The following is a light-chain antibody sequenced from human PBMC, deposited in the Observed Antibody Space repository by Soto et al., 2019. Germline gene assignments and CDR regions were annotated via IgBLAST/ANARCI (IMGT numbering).Light chain of an antibody. CDR1: SSNIGAGYD. CDR2: GNS. CDR3: SSYAGNSNV. J-gene: IGLJ1*01. V-gene: IGLV1-40*01. Sequence: QSVLTQPPSVSGAPGQRVTISCTGSSSNIGAGYDVHWYQQLPGTAPKLLFYGNSNRPSGVPVRFSGSASGSSASLVISGLRGEAEPDYYCSSYAGNSNVFGTGTKVTVL.